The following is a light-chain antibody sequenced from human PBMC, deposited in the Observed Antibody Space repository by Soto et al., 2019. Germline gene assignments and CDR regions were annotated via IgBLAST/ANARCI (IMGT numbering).Light chain of an antibody. CDR3: QQYNHWPT. CDR1: ESVANY. Sequence: DRVMTQSPVTLSASAGERVTLSCRASESVANYLAWYQQKPGQAPTLLIYGASTRATGISARFSGSGSGTEFTLTISSLQSEDFAIYYCQQYNHWPTFGVGTKVEIK. J-gene: IGKJ4*01. CDR2: GAS. V-gene: IGKV3-15*01.